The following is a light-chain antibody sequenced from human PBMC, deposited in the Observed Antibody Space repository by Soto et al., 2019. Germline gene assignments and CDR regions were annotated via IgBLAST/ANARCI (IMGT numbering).Light chain of an antibody. J-gene: IGKJ5*01. CDR1: QYIGRY. CDR3: QQSSSTLPIT. CDR2: AAS. V-gene: IGKV1-39*01. Sequence: DIQMTQSPSASVGDRFTITCRAGQYIGRYLNWYQQKPGKAPKLLIYAASSLRSGVPSRFSGSGSGTDFTLTISSLQPEDFATYWCQQSSSTLPITFGQGTRLEIK.